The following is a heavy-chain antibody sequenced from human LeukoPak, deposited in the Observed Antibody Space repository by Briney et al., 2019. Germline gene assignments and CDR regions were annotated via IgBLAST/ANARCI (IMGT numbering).Heavy chain of an antibody. CDR1: GGSFSGYY. V-gene: IGHV4-34*01. J-gene: IGHJ6*04. Sequence: SETLSLTCAVYGGSFSGYYWSWVRQPPGKGLEWRGEINHSGSTNYNPSLKSRVTISVDTSKNPFSLKLSSVTAADPAVYYCARGVLGYSSGWPYYYYYGMDVWGKGTTVTVSS. CDR3: ARGVLGYSSGWPYYYYYGMDV. CDR2: INHSGST. D-gene: IGHD6-19*01.